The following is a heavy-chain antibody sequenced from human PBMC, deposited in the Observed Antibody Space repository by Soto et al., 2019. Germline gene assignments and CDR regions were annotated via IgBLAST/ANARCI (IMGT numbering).Heavy chain of an antibody. D-gene: IGHD3-3*01. CDR1: GFSLSTSGVG. Sequence: QITLKESGPPLVKPTQTLTLTCTFSGFSLSTSGVGVGWIRQPPGKALEWLALIYWDDDKRYSPSLKSRLTITKDTYKNQVVLTMTNMDPVDTATYYCAHWVTHYDFWSGWEFDPWGQGTLVTVSS. J-gene: IGHJ5*02. CDR3: AHWVTHYDFWSGWEFDP. CDR2: IYWDDDK. V-gene: IGHV2-5*02.